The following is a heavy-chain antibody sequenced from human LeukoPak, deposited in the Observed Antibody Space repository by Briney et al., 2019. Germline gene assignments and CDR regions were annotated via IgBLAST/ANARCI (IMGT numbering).Heavy chain of an antibody. D-gene: IGHD6-19*01. CDR1: GGSIETYC. Sequence: SETLSVTCTVSGGSIETYCWSWIRQPPGKALEWIGYITDSGSSNYNPSLRSRVTISVDTSKNQFSLKLTSVTAADTALYYCARAGFFSSGWYWEFDSWGQGILVTVSS. J-gene: IGHJ4*02. V-gene: IGHV4-59*01. CDR2: ITDSGSS. CDR3: ARAGFFSSGWYWEFDS.